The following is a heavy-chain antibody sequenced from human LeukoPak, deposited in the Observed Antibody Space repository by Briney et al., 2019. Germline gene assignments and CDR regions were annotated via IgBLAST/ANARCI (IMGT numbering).Heavy chain of an antibody. J-gene: IGHJ5*02. CDR3: ARGGSGYDWFDP. CDR1: GVSIRSYY. CDR2: IFYTGST. D-gene: IGHD5-12*01. Sequence: PSETLSLTCTVSGVSIRSYYWSWLRQPPGKGLEWLGYIFYTGSTKYNPSLKSRVTTSVDTSKHQFSLKLRSVTAADTAVYYCARGGSGYDWFDPWGQGTLVTVSS. V-gene: IGHV4-59*12.